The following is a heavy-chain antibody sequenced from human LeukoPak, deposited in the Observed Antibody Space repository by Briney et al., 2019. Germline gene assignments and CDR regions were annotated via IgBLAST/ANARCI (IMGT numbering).Heavy chain of an antibody. V-gene: IGHV3-53*05. CDR2: IYSGGST. Sequence: GGSLRLSCAASGFTVSSNYMSWVRQAPGKGLEWVSVIYSGGSTYYADSVKGRFTISRDNSKNTLYLQMNSLRAEDTAVYYCARSVTGKNGMDVWGQGTTVTVSS. CDR1: GFTVSSNY. D-gene: IGHD1-20*01. J-gene: IGHJ6*02. CDR3: ARSVTGKNGMDV.